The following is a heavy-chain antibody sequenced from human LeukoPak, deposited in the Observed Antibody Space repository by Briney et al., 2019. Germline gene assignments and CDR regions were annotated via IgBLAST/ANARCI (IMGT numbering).Heavy chain of an antibody. D-gene: IGHD6-13*01. CDR3: ARVSRSGSSWYWFDP. J-gene: IGHJ5*02. CDR1: GFTFSSYS. V-gene: IGHV3-21*01. Sequence: PGGSLRLSCAASGFTFSSYSMNWVRQAPGKGLEWVSSISSSSSYIYYADSVKGRFTISRDNAKNSLYLQMNNLRAEDTAVYYCARVSRSGSSWYWFDPWGQGTLVTVSS. CDR2: ISSSSSYI.